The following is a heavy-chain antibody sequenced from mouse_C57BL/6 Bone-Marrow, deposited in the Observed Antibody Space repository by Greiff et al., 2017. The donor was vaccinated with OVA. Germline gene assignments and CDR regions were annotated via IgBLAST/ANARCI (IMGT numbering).Heavy chain of an antibody. V-gene: IGHV1-4*01. CDR2: INPSSGYT. Sequence: VKLMESGAELARPGASVKMSCKASGYTFTSYTMHWVKQRPGQGLEWIGYINPSSGYTKYNQKFKDKATLTADKSSSTAYMQLSSLTSEDSAVYYCARRGWDDYWGQGTTLTVSS. CDR3: ARRGWDDY. D-gene: IGHD4-1*01. J-gene: IGHJ2*01. CDR1: GYTFTSYT.